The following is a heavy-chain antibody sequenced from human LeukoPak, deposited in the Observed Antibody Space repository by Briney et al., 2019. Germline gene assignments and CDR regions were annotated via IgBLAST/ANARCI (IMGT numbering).Heavy chain of an antibody. Sequence: PSETLSLTCTVSSGSISTSNYYWGWVRQPPGKALEWIGNIFYSGSTYYSPSLKSRVTISLDTSRNQFSLKLNSVTAADTAVYYCARCNYYDSNRYYYYYMDVWGKGTTVTVSS. CDR2: IFYSGST. D-gene: IGHD3-22*01. J-gene: IGHJ6*03. CDR1: SGSISTSNYY. CDR3: ARCNYYDSNRYYYYYMDV. V-gene: IGHV4-39*07.